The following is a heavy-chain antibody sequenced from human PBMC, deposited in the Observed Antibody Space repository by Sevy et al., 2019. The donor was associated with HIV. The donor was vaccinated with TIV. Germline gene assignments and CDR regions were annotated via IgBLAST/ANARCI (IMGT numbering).Heavy chain of an antibody. CDR1: GFTFSSYN. CDR2: ISSSSTI. J-gene: IGHJ6*02. CDR3: AREDGSRLDV. D-gene: IGHD6-13*01. Sequence: GGSLRLSCADSGFTFSSYNMNWVRQAPGKGLEWVSSISSSSTIYYADSVKGRFTISRDNAKNSLYLQMNSLRDEDTAVYYCAREDGSRLDVWGQGTTVTVSS. V-gene: IGHV3-48*02.